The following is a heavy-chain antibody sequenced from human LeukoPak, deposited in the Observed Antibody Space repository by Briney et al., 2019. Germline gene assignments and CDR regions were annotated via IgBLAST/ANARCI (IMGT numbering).Heavy chain of an antibody. J-gene: IGHJ4*02. D-gene: IGHD6-19*01. CDR3: AARPPTAVAGPFDF. CDR2: ISGSGSRT. V-gene: IGHV3-23*01. CDR1: GFTFSSYA. Sequence: GGSLRLSCAASGFTFSSYAMGWVHQAPGKGLEWVSTISGSGSRTYYADSVKGRYTISRDSSTKMLYLQMNSLRAEDTAIYFCAARPPTAVAGPFDFWGQGTLVTVSS.